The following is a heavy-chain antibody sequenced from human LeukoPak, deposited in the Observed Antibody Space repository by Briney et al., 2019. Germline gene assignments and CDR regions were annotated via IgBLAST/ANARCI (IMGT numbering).Heavy chain of an antibody. CDR2: IYSRGGT. V-gene: IGHV3-53*01. D-gene: IGHD6-19*01. J-gene: IGHJ4*02. Sequence: GGSLRLSCAVSGFSVSNNYMNWVRQAPGKGLEWVSLIYSRGGTSYADSVKGRFTISRDSSKNTLFLQMNSLRVEDTAVYYCARVGIAVALWGQGTLVTVSS. CDR3: ARVGIAVAL. CDR1: GFSVSNNY.